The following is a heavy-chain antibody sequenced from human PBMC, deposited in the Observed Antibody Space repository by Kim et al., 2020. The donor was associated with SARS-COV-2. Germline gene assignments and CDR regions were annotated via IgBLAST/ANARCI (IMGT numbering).Heavy chain of an antibody. CDR3: AQTGYSSGWYYRGDAFDI. CDR1: GFTFSSYS. J-gene: IGHJ3*02. Sequence: GGSLRLSCAASGFTFSSYSMNWVRQAPGKGLEWVSSISSSSSYIYYADSVKGRFTISRDNAKNSLYLQMNSLRAEDTAVYYCAQTGYSSGWYYRGDAFDIWGQGTMVTVSS. V-gene: IGHV3-21*01. D-gene: IGHD6-19*01. CDR2: ISSSSSYI.